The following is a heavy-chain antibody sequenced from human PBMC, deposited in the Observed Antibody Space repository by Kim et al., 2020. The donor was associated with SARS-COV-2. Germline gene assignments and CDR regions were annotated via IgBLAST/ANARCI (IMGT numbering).Heavy chain of an antibody. CDR3: ARVQVEWLRVTDAFDI. J-gene: IGHJ3*02. D-gene: IGHD3-3*01. V-gene: IGHV3-33*01. Sequence: GGSLRLSCAASGFTFSSYGMHWVRQAPGKGLEWVAVIWYDGSNKYYADSVKGRFTISRDNSKNTLYLQMNSLRAEDTAVYYCARVQVEWLRVTDAFDIWGQGTMVTVSS. CDR1: GFTFSSYG. CDR2: IWYDGSNK.